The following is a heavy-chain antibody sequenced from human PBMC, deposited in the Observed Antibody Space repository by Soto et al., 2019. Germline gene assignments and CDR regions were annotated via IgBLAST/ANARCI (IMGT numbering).Heavy chain of an antibody. J-gene: IGHJ4*02. CDR2: IIPVFGTA. V-gene: IGHV1-69*13. D-gene: IGHD6-13*01. CDR3: ARNLRIAAAATYYFDY. Sequence: SVKVSCKASGGTFSSYAISWVRQAPGQGLEWMGGIIPVFGTANYAQKFQGRVTITADESASTAYMELSSLRSEDTAVYYCARNLRIAAAATYYFDYWGQGTLVTVSS. CDR1: GGTFSSYA.